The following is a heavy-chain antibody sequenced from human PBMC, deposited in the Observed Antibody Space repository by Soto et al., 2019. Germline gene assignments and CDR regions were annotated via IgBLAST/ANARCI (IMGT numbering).Heavy chain of an antibody. CDR3: AKDNGRDSSEVLIYAY. Sequence: QVQLVESGGGVVQPGRSLRLSCAASGFTFSSYGMHWVRQAPGKGLEWVAVISYDGSNKYYADSVKGRFTISRHNSTNARCLQMNSLRAEETAVYYCAKDNGRDSSEVLIYAYWGQGTMVTVSS. V-gene: IGHV3-30*18. J-gene: IGHJ4*02. CDR1: GFTFSSYG. D-gene: IGHD3-22*01. CDR2: ISYDGSNK.